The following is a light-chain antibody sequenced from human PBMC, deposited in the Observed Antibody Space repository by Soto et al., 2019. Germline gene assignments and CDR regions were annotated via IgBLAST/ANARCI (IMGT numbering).Light chain of an antibody. CDR1: SSDLGIYNY. Sequence: QSLLTQPASLSGSPGQSIAISCSGSSSDLGIYNYVSWYQQHPGKVPKLIIFEVTNRPSGVSNRFSGSKSGNTASLTISGLQAEDEADYYCSSYTTSSTRVFGTGTKVTVL. CDR3: SSYTTSSTRV. V-gene: IGLV2-14*01. CDR2: EVT. J-gene: IGLJ1*01.